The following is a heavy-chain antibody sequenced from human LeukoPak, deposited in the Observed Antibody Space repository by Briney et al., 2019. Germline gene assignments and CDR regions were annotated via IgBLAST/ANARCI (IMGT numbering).Heavy chain of an antibody. CDR2: IYHSGST. J-gene: IGHJ4*02. CDR1: GGPIRSSYYY. CDR3: ARSTDGDYYGSGSYYDY. Sequence: SETLSLTCTVSGGPIRSSYYYWGWIRQPPGKGLEWIGYIYHSGSTYYNPSLKSRVTISVDRSKNQFSLKLSSVTAADTAVYYCARSTDGDYYGSGSYYDYWGQGTLVTVSS. V-gene: IGHV4-30-2*01. D-gene: IGHD3-10*01.